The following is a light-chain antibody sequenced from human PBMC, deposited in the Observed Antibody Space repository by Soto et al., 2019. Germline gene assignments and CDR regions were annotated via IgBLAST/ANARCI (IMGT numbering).Light chain of an antibody. CDR2: DAS. CDR3: QQYTSDSYT. J-gene: IGKJ2*01. Sequence: DIQMTQSPPALSASVGDRVNITCRASQSISRWVAWYQQKPGKAPNVLIYDASTLKSGVPSRFTGSGYGTEFTLTINSLQPDDFATYYCQQYTSDSYTVGQGTEVKIK. V-gene: IGKV1-5*01. CDR1: QSISRW.